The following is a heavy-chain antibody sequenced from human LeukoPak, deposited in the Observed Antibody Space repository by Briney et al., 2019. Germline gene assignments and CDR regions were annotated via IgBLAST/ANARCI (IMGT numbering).Heavy chain of an antibody. Sequence: GGSLRLSCAASGFTFSSYTMNWVRQAPGKGLEWVSSITSSSSNIYYADSVKGRFTIARDNAKNSLYLKMNSLRAEDTAVYYCARDRRYNWFDPWGQGTLVTVSS. CDR1: GFTFSSYT. J-gene: IGHJ5*02. CDR2: ITSSSSNI. D-gene: IGHD3-16*02. CDR3: ARDRRYNWFDP. V-gene: IGHV3-21*01.